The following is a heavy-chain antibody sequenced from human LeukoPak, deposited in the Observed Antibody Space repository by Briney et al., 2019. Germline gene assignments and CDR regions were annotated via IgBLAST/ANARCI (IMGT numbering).Heavy chain of an antibody. CDR3: ATALGYCSSTSCYTLGY. V-gene: IGHV4-34*01. CDR1: GGSFSGYY. D-gene: IGHD2-2*02. J-gene: IGHJ4*02. CDR2: INHSGST. Sequence: SETLSLTCAVYGGSFSGYYWSWIRQPPGNGLEWIGEINHSGSTNYNPSLKSRVTISVDTSKNQFSLKLSSVTAADTAVYYCATALGYCSSTSCYTLGYWGQGTLVTVSS.